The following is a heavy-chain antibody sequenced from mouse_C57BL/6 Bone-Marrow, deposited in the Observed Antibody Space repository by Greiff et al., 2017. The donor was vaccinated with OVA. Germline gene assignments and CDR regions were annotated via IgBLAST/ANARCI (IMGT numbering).Heavy chain of an antibody. J-gene: IGHJ3*01. CDR3: TRDRGSSPFAY. CDR1: GFTFSSYA. Sequence: DVHLVESGEGLVKPGGSLKLSCAASGFTFSSYAMSWVRQTPEKRLEWVAYISSGGDYIYYADTVKGRFPISRDNARNTLYLQMSSLKSEDTALYYCTRDRGSSPFAYWGQGTLVTVSA. V-gene: IGHV5-9-1*02. CDR2: ISSGGDYI. D-gene: IGHD1-1*01.